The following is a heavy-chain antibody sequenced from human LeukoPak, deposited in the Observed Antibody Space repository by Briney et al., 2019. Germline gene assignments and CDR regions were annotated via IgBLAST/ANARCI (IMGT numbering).Heavy chain of an antibody. J-gene: IGHJ3*02. V-gene: IGHV1-24*01. D-gene: IGHD2-2*01. CDR2: FDPEDGET. CDR1: GYTLTELS. Sequence: GASVKVSCKVSGYTLTELSMHWVRQAPGKGLEWMGGFDPEDGETIYAQKFQGRVTMTEDASTDTAYMELSSLRSEDTAVYYCATAQIGSVPAAMREGVPHDAFDIWGQGTMVTVSS. CDR3: ATAQIGSVPAAMREGVPHDAFDI.